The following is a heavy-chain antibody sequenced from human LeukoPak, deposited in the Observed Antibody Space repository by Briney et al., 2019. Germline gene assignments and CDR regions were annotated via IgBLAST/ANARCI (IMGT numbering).Heavy chain of an antibody. V-gene: IGHV3-11*01. D-gene: IGHD2-21*02. J-gene: IGHJ6*02. CDR1: GFTFSDYY. CDR2: ISSSGSTI. CDR3: AREYCGGDCYSSLYGMDV. Sequence: GGSRRLSCAASGFTFSDYYMSWVRQAPGKGLEWVSYISSSGSTIYYADSVKGRFTISRDNAKNSLYLQMNSLRAEDTDVYYCAREYCGGDCYSSLYGMDVWGQGTTVTVSS.